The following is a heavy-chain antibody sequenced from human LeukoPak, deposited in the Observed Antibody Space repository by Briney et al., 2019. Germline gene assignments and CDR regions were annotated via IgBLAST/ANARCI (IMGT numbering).Heavy chain of an antibody. Sequence: GGSLRLSCAASGFTFSNYWMSWVRQAPGMGLEWVANIKQDGSEKYYVDSVKGRFTISRDNAKNSLYLQTNSLRAEDTAVYYCARRRCSSTSCFFDYWGQGTLVTVSS. CDR2: IKQDGSEK. J-gene: IGHJ4*02. CDR1: GFTFSNYW. V-gene: IGHV3-7*01. CDR3: ARRRCSSTSCFFDY. D-gene: IGHD2-2*01.